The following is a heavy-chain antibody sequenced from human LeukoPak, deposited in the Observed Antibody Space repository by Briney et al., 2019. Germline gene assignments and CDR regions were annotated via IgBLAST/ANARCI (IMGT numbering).Heavy chain of an antibody. CDR1: GYTFTGYY. D-gene: IGHD3-10*01. CDR3: ASDTDYGSGSDYYYYMDV. V-gene: IGHV1-2*02. CDR2: INPNSGGT. Sequence: ASVKVSCKASGYTFTGYYMHWVRQAPGQGLEWMGWINPNSGGTNYAQKFQGRVTMTRDTSISTAYMELSRLRSDDTAVYYCASDTDYGSGSDYYYYMDVWGKGTTVTISS. J-gene: IGHJ6*03.